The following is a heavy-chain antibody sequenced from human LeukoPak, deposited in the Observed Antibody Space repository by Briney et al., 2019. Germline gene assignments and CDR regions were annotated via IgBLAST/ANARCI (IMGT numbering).Heavy chain of an antibody. CDR2: IIPIFGTA. V-gene: IGHV1-69*05. Sequence: GASVKVSCKASGGTFSSYAISWVRQAPGQGLEWMGRIIPIFGTANYAQKFQGRVTITTDESTSTAYMGLSSLRSEDTAVYYCARRYCSGGSCYFDYWGQGTLVTVSS. CDR3: ARRYCSGGSCYFDY. D-gene: IGHD2-15*01. CDR1: GGTFSSYA. J-gene: IGHJ4*02.